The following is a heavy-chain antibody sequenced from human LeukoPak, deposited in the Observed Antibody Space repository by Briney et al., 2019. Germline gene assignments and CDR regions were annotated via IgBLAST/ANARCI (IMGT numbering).Heavy chain of an antibody. Sequence: KASETLSLTCTVSGGSISSYYWSWIRQPPGKGLEWIGYIYYSGSNNYNPSLKSRVTISVDTSKNQFSLKLISVTAADTAVYYCARLVVITTGYYYYGMDVWGQGTTVTVSS. CDR2: IYYSGSN. CDR3: ARLVVITTGYYYYGMDV. D-gene: IGHD3-22*01. J-gene: IGHJ6*02. CDR1: GGSISSYY. V-gene: IGHV4-59*08.